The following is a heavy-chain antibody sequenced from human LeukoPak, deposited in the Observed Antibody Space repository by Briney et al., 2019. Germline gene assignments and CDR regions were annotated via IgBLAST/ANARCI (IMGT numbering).Heavy chain of an antibody. D-gene: IGHD3-10*01. J-gene: IGHJ5*02. CDR1: GFTFSSYW. Sequence: GGSLRLSCAASGFTFSSYWMSWVRQAPGKGLEWVANIKQDGSEEYYVDSVKGRFTISRDNAKNSLYLQMNSLRAEDTAVYYCARLAVRGVIRKIWWFDPWGQGALVTVSS. CDR3: ARLAVRGVIRKIWWFDP. CDR2: IKQDGSEE. V-gene: IGHV3-7*03.